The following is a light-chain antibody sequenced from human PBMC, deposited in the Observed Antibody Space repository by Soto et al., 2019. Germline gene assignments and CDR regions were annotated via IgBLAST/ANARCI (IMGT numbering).Light chain of an antibody. Sequence: EIVLARVSATLSLSPGERATLSCRASQSVSSNLAWYQQKPGQAPRLLVYGASTRATGIPARFSGSGSGTEFTLTISSLQSEDFAVYYCQQYNNWPLLTFAQGTRLAIK. CDR3: QQYNNWPLLT. CDR2: GAS. J-gene: IGKJ5*01. CDR1: QSVSSN. V-gene: IGKV3-15*01.